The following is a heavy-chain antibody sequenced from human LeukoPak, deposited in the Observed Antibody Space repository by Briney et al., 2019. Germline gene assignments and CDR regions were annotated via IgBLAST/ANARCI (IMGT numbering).Heavy chain of an antibody. V-gene: IGHV3-33*01. D-gene: IGHD3-10*01. Sequence: PGRSLRLSCAASGFTFSSYGMHWVRQAPGKGLEWVAVIWYDGSNKYYADSVKGRFTISRDNSKNTLYLQMNSLRAEDTAVYYRARDIEDASGREGEPDAFDIWGQGTMVTVSS. CDR2: IWYDGSNK. CDR1: GFTFSSYG. J-gene: IGHJ3*02. CDR3: ARDIEDASGREGEPDAFDI.